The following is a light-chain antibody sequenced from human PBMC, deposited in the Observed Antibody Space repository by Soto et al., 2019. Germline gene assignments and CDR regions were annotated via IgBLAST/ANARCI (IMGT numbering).Light chain of an antibody. Sequence: EIVLTQSPATLSLSPGERATLSCRASQSLSSYLAWYQQKRGQAPRLLIYDASKRATGIPARFSGSGSGTDFTLSISSLEPEDFAVYSCQQRSDWPLTFGGGTKVETK. V-gene: IGKV3-11*01. CDR2: DAS. J-gene: IGKJ4*01. CDR1: QSLSSY. CDR3: QQRSDWPLT.